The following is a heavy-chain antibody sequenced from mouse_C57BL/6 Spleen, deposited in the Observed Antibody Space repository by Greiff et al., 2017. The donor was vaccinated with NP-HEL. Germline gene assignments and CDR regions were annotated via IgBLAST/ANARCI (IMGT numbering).Heavy chain of an antibody. CDR2: ISYDGSN. Sequence: DVQLQESGPGLVKPSQSLSLTCSVTGYSITSGYYWNWIRQFPGNKLEWMGYISYDGSNNYNPSLKNRISITRDTSKNQFFLKLNSVTTEDTATYYCARGDRLRRGFDYWGQGTTLTVSS. CDR1: GYSITSGYY. CDR3: ARGDRLRRGFDY. V-gene: IGHV3-6*01. J-gene: IGHJ2*01. D-gene: IGHD2-4*01.